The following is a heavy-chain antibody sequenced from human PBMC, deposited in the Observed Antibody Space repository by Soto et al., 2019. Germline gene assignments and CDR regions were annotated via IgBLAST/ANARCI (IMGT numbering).Heavy chain of an antibody. CDR3: ATRPLLPGAP. CDR2: IYSGVST. D-gene: IGHD3-22*01. V-gene: IGHV3-53*01. Sequence: EVQLVESGGGLIQPGGSLRLSCAASGFTFSSNDMNWVRQAPGKGLEWVSLIYSGVSTYYADSVKGRFNISRDNSKNTLYLQMSRLRAEDTAVYYCATRPLLPGAPWGQGTMVTVSS. J-gene: IGHJ3*01. CDR1: GFTFSSND.